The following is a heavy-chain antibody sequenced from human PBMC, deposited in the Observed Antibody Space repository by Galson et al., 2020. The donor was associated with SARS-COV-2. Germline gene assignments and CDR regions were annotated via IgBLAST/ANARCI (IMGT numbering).Heavy chain of an antibody. J-gene: IGHJ6*02. D-gene: IGHD4-17*01. CDR1: DGPMSSYY. Sequence: ETSETLSLTCSVSDGPMSSYYWSWIRQPPGKGLEWIGYISYSGSANYNPSLRSRVTISVDLSKNQFSLQVTSVTAADTAVYYCARDPAPLYGDNYYYGMDVWGRGTTVTVS. CDR3: ARDPAPLYGDNYYYGMDV. V-gene: IGHV4-59*01. CDR2: ISYSGSA.